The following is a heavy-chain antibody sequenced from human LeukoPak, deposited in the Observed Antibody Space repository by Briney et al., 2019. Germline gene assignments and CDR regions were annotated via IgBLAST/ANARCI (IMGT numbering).Heavy chain of an antibody. V-gene: IGHV4-34*01. CDR3: ARGVGIQLWIY. D-gene: IGHD5-18*01. Sequence: SDTLSLTCAVYGGSFSVYYWSWIRQPPGKGLEWIGEINHSGSTNYNPSLKSRVTISVDTSKNQFSLKLSSVTAADTAVYYCARGVGIQLWIYWGQGTLVTVSS. CDR1: GGSFSVYY. CDR2: INHSGST. J-gene: IGHJ4*02.